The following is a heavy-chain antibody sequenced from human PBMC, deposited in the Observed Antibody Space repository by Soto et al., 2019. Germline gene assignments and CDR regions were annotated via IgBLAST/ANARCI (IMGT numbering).Heavy chain of an antibody. CDR1: GGTLSSYA. V-gene: IGHV1-69*01. Sequence: QVQLVQSGAEVKKPGSSVKVCCKASGGTLSSYAISWVRQTPGQGLEWMGGIIPIFGTANYAQKFQGRVTITADESTSTAYMELSSLSSEDTAVYYCARVMVTGYFDYWGQGTLVTVSS. CDR2: IIPIFGTA. D-gene: IGHD3-10*01. CDR3: ARVMVTGYFDY. J-gene: IGHJ4*02.